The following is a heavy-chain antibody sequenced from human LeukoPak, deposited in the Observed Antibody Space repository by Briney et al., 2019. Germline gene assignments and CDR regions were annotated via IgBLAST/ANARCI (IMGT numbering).Heavy chain of an antibody. D-gene: IGHD1-26*01. J-gene: IGHJ4*02. V-gene: IGHV3-30-3*01. CDR3: ARERGSSRALDY. Sequence: GGSLRLSCAASGFTFSSYAMHWVRQAPGKGLEWVAVISYDGSNKYYADSVKGRFTISRDNSKNTLYLQMNSLRAEDTAVYYCARERGSSRALDYWGQGTLVTVSS. CDR1: GFTFSSYA. CDR2: ISYDGSNK.